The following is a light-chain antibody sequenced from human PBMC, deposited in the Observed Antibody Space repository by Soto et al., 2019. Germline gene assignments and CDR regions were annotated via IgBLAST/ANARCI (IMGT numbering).Light chain of an antibody. CDR2: GAS. CDR3: QQYHNWPPIT. Sequence: EIVMTQSPATLSVSPGERATLSCRASQSVSSNLGWYQQKPGQAPRLLICGASTRATGIPARFSGSGSGTEFTLTISSLQSEDFAVYYCQQYHNWPPITFGPGTRLEIK. CDR1: QSVSSN. J-gene: IGKJ5*01. V-gene: IGKV3-15*01.